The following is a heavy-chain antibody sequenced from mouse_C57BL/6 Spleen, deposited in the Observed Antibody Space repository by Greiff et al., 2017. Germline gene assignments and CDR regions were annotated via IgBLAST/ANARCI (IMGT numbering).Heavy chain of an antibody. D-gene: IGHD3-1*01. CDR1: GFSFNTYA. V-gene: IGHV10-1*01. J-gene: IGHJ4*01. CDR2: IRSKSNNYAT. CDR3: VRHREVYYAMDY. Sequence: EVHLVESGGGLVQPKGSLKLSCAASGFSFNTYAMNWVRQAPGKGLEWVARIRSKSNNYATYYADSVKDRFTISRDDSESMLYLQMNNLKTEDTAMYYCVRHREVYYAMDYWGQGTSVTVSS.